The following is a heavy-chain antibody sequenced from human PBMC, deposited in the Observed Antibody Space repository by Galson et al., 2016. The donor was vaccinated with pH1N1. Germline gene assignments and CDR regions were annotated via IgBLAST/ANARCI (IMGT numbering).Heavy chain of an antibody. CDR3: AIESYRCSVGSCYFDS. Sequence: SVKVSCKASGYTFASYAINWVRQVPGQGLEWMGWIHTTTGEPSYGQGFTGRFVFSLDTSVTTAYLQISSLKTEDAAVYYCAIESYRCSVGSCYFDSWGQGTLVTVSS. D-gene: IGHD2-15*01. CDR2: IHTTTGEP. J-gene: IGHJ4*02. V-gene: IGHV7-4-1*02. CDR1: GYTFASYA.